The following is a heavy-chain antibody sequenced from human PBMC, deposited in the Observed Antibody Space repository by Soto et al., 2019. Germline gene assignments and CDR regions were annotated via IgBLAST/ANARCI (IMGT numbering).Heavy chain of an antibody. CDR1: GFTFSRYD. V-gene: IGHV3-13*01. J-gene: IGHJ4*02. D-gene: IGHD2-15*01. CDR2: IGAAGDT. Sequence: EVQLVESGGGLVQPGGSLRLSCAASGFTFSRYDMHWVRQVTGKGLEWVSAIGAAGDTYYPGSVKGRFTISRENAKNSWYLQRNSLRAGYPAVYYCASVGWADCSGGSCYSYDYWGQGTLVTVSS. CDR3: ASVGWADCSGGSCYSYDY.